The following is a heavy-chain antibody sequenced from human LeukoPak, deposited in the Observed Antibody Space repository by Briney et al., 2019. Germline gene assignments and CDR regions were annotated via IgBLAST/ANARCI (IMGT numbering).Heavy chain of an antibody. CDR2: MNPNSGNT. Sequence: ASVKVSCKASGYTFTNYDINWVRQATGQGLEWMGWMNPNSGNTGYAQKFQGRVTITRNTSISTAYMELSSLRSEDTAVYFCARGSSYSSSSHFDYWGQGTLITVSS. CDR1: GYTFTNYD. V-gene: IGHV1-8*03. D-gene: IGHD6-6*01. J-gene: IGHJ4*02. CDR3: ARGSSYSSSSHFDY.